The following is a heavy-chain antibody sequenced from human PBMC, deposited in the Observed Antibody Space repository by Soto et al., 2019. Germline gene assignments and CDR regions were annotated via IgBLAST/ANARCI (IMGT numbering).Heavy chain of an antibody. J-gene: IGHJ6*02. Sequence: QVQLVQSGAEVKKPGSSVKVSCKASGGTFSSYAISWVRQAPGQGLEWMGGIIPIFGTANYAQKFQGRVTITADESTSTAYMELSSLRSEDTAVYYCVSSLFLPGEVRFEYSYYYYGMDVWGQGTTVTVSS. V-gene: IGHV1-69*01. CDR2: IIPIFGTA. CDR3: VSSLFLPGEVRFEYSYYYYGMDV. CDR1: GGTFSSYA. D-gene: IGHD7-27*01.